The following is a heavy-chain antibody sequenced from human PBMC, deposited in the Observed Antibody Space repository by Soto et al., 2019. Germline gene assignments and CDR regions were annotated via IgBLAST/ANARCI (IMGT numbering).Heavy chain of an antibody. D-gene: IGHD3-3*01. CDR3: ASISGYYSVALDY. J-gene: IGHJ4*02. Sequence: PSETLSLTCTVSGGSISSGGYYWNWIRQHPGKGLEWVGYIYYSGSAYYNPSLTSRVIISVDTSKNQFSLKLSSVTAADTAVYYCASISGYYSVALDYWGQGTLVTVSS. V-gene: IGHV4-31*03. CDR2: IYYSGSA. CDR1: GGSISSGGYY.